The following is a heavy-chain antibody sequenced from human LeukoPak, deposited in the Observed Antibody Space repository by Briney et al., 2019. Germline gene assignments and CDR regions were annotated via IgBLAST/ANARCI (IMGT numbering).Heavy chain of an antibody. CDR2: IRSKANSYAT. J-gene: IGHJ4*02. V-gene: IGHV3-73*01. CDR3: TRHSYYDSSGLEDY. D-gene: IGHD3-22*01. Sequence: GGSLRLSCAASGFTFSGSAMHWVRQASGKGLERVGRIRSKANSYATAYAASVKGRFTISRDDSKDTAYLQMNSLKTEDTAVYYCTRHSYYDSSGLEDYWGQGTLVTVSS. CDR1: GFTFSGSA.